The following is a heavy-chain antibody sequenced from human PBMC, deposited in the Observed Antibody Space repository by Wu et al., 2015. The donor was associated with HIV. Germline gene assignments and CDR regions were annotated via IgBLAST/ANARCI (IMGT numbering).Heavy chain of an antibody. CDR1: GYTFTGYY. V-gene: IGHV1-2*02. J-gene: IGHJ6*02. Sequence: QVQLVQSGAEVKKPGASVKVSCKASGYTFTGYYMHWVRQAPGQGLEWMGWINPNSGGTNYAQKFQGRVTMTRDTSISTAYMELSRLRSDDTAVYYCARGLRGFTVGYVLDNEKFRMDVWGQGTTVIVSS. CDR2: INPNSGGT. CDR3: ARGLRGFTVGYVLDNEKFRMDV. D-gene: IGHD5-12*01.